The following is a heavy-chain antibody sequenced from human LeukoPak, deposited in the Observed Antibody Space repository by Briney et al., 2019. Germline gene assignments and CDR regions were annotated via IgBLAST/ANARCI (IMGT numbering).Heavy chain of an antibody. V-gene: IGHV4-39*01. CDR1: SGSISSSSYY. CDR3: ASLLGEYTYVYH. CDR2: IYYSGST. J-gene: IGHJ5*02. Sequence: SETLSLTCTVSSGSISSSSYYWGWIRQPPGKGLEWIGSIYYSGSTYHNPSLRSRVTISVDTSKNQFSLRLSSVTAADTAVYYCASLLGEYTYVYHWGKGTLVTVSS. D-gene: IGHD5-18*01.